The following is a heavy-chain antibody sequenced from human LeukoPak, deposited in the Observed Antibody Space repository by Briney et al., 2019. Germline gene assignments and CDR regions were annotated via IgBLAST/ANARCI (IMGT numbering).Heavy chain of an antibody. CDR3: TTPSGSFGDYYYYYMDV. CDR1: GFTFSASP. Sequence: GGSLRLSCAASGFTFSASPIHWVRQASGKGLEWVGRIRSKVNNYATAYAASVKGRFTISGDDSKNTAYLQMNSLKTEDTAVYYCTTPSGSFGDYYYYYMDVWGKGTTVTVSS. D-gene: IGHD1-26*01. J-gene: IGHJ6*03. V-gene: IGHV3-73*01. CDR2: IRSKVNNYAT.